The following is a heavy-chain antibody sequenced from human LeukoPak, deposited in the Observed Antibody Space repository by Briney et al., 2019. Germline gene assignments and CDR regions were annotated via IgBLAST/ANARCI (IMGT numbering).Heavy chain of an antibody. Sequence: GGSLRLSCAASGFTFSSYAMSWVRQAPGKGLQWVSAVSPGGDKTYYADSVKGRFTVSRDNSRNTLYLQMNSLRADDTAVYFCAKEKAVARSSGWHAFDVWGQGSVVTVS. CDR3: AKEKAVARSSGWHAFDV. J-gene: IGHJ3*01. CDR2: VSPGGDKT. V-gene: IGHV3-23*01. D-gene: IGHD6-19*01. CDR1: GFTFSSYA.